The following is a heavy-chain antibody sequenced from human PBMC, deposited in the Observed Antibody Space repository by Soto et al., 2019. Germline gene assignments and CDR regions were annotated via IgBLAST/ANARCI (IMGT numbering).Heavy chain of an antibody. CDR1: GXTVSSYD. Sequence: GSLRLSCAASGXTVSSYDMNWVRRAPGRGLELVSYISSSGSTIYYADSVNGRFTISRDNANNSLYMQMNSLRAEEPAVYYLATVPPELWFGELLDRGMDVWGQGTTAPVSS. D-gene: IGHD3-10*01. CDR3: ATVPPELWFGELLDRGMDV. J-gene: IGHJ6*02. CDR2: ISSSGSTI. V-gene: IGHV3-48*03.